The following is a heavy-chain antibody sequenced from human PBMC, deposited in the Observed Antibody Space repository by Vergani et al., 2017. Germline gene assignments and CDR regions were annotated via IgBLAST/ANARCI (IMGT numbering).Heavy chain of an antibody. CDR3: ARDKGYYYMDV. V-gene: IGHV3-53*01. CDR1: GFTVSSNY. CDR2: IYSGGST. Sequence: EVQLLESGGGLVQPGGSLRLSCAASGFTVSSNYMSWVRQAPGKGLEWVSVIYSGGSTYYADSVKGRFTISRDNSKNTLYLQMNSLRAEDTAVYYCARDKGYYYMDVWGKGTTVTVSS. J-gene: IGHJ6*03.